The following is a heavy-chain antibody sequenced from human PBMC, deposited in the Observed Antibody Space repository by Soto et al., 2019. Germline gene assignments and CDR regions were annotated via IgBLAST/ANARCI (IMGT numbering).Heavy chain of an antibody. CDR2: IYYIGTT. D-gene: IGHD1-1*01. J-gene: IGHJ5*02. CDR1: GGSISNGNYY. Sequence: SETLSLTCTVSGGSISNGNYYWSWIRQLPGKGLEWIGNIYYIGTTSYNPSPKSRVTMSIDTSKNQFSLKLRSVVAADTAMYYCAKNETTRPWFAPWGQGTLVTSPQ. V-gene: IGHV4-31*03. CDR3: AKNETTRPWFAP.